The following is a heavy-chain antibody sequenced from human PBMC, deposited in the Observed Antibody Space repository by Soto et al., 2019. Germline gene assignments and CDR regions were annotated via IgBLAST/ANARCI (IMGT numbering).Heavy chain of an antibody. J-gene: IGHJ4*02. CDR1: GFTFSSYW. D-gene: IGHD3-22*01. CDR3: ARGSRATYYYDSSGYGDYFDY. Sequence: EVQLVESGGGLVQPGGSLRLSCAASGFTFSSYWMSWVRQAPGKGLEWVANIKQDGSEKYYVDSVKGRFTISRDNAKNSLYLQMNSLGAEDTAVYYCARGSRATYYYDSSGYGDYFDYWGQGTLVTVSS. V-gene: IGHV3-7*05. CDR2: IKQDGSEK.